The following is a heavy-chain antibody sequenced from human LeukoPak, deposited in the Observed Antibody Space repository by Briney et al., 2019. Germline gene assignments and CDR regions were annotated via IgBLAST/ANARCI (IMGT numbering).Heavy chain of an antibody. CDR2: IIPIFGTA. Sequence: RASVKVSCKASGGTFSSYAISWVRQAPGQGLEWMGGIIPIFGTANYAQKFQGRVTITADESTSTAYMELSGLRSEDTAVYYCARDDYGATYYFDYWGQGTLVTVSS. V-gene: IGHV1-69*13. J-gene: IGHJ4*02. D-gene: IGHD4-17*01. CDR1: GGTFSSYA. CDR3: ARDDYGATYYFDY.